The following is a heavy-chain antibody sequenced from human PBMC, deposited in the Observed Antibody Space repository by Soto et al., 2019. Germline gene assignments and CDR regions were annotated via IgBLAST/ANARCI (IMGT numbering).Heavy chain of an antibody. CDR2: ISTYNGNT. CDR1: GYTFTSYY. Sequence: GASLKVCCKASGYTFTSYYISWVRQAPGQGLEWMGWISTYNGNTKYAQKFQERVTMTADTSTNTAHMELRSLRCDDTAMYYCARGYYDSSGPFDYWGQGTLVTGTS. V-gene: IGHV1-18*01. D-gene: IGHD3-22*01. CDR3: ARGYYDSSGPFDY. J-gene: IGHJ4*02.